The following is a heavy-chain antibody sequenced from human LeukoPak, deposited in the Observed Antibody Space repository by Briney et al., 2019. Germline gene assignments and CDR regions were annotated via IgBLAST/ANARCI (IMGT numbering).Heavy chain of an antibody. CDR2: SYHSGST. J-gene: IGHJ4*02. D-gene: IGHD3-10*01. V-gene: IGHV4-39*07. CDR1: GGSISSGSYY. CDR3: ARDRYYGSGSYYNHDFDY. Sequence: SETLSLTCTVSGGSISSGSYYWSWIRQPPGKGLEWIGSSYHSGSTYYNPSLKSRVTISVDTSKNQFSLKLSSVTAADTAVYYCARDRYYGSGSYYNHDFDYWGQGTLVTVSS.